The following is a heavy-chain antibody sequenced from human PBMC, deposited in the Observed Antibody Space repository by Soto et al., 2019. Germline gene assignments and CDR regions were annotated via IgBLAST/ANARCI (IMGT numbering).Heavy chain of an antibody. Sequence: GGSLRLSCAASGFTFSSYAMHWVRQSPGKGLEWVAVISYDGSNKYYADSVKGRFTISRDNSKNTLYLQMNSLRAEDTAVYYCARDTYRGQWLIPDAFDIWGQGTMVTVSS. CDR2: ISYDGSNK. D-gene: IGHD6-19*01. CDR1: GFTFSSYA. J-gene: IGHJ3*02. CDR3: ARDTYRGQWLIPDAFDI. V-gene: IGHV3-30-3*01.